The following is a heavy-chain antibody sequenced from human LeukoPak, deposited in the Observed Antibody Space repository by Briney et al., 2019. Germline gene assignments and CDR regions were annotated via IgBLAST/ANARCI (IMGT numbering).Heavy chain of an antibody. V-gene: IGHV4-34*01. CDR2: INHSGGT. D-gene: IGHD3-16*02. Sequence: SETLSLTCAVYGGSFSDYSWTWIRQPPGKGLEWIGEINHSGGTNHNPSLKSRVVMSVDTSKNQISLKVSSVTAADTAVYYCARGPRYDYVWGSYRYGVRYFDYWGQGTLVTVSS. J-gene: IGHJ4*02. CDR3: ARGPRYDYVWGSYRYGVRYFDY. CDR1: GGSFSDYS.